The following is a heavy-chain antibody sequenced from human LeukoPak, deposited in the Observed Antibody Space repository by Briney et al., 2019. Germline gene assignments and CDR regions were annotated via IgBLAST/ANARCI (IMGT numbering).Heavy chain of an antibody. Sequence: SLRLSCAASGFTFDDYAMHWVRQAPGKGLEWVSDISWNSGSIGYADSVKGRFTISRDNAKNSLYLQMNSLRAEDTALYYCAKDAKYYYYMDVWGKGTTVTVSS. J-gene: IGHJ6*03. CDR2: ISWNSGSI. CDR3: AKDAKYYYYMDV. CDR1: GFTFDDYA. V-gene: IGHV3-9*01.